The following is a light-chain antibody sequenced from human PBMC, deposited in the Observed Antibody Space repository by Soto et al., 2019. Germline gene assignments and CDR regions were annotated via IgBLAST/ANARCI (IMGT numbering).Light chain of an antibody. Sequence: EIVFTQSPFTLSLSPGERATLSCRASQSVSNNYLAWYQQKPGQAPRLLIYGAFNRATGIPARFSGSGSGTDFTLTISSLEPEDFAVYYCHQRSSWPITFGQGTRLEIK. CDR3: HQRSSWPIT. CDR1: QSVSNNY. J-gene: IGKJ5*01. V-gene: IGKV3-11*01. CDR2: GAF.